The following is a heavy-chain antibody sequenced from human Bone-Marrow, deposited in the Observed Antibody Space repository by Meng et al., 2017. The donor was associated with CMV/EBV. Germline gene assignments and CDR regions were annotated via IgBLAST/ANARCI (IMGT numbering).Heavy chain of an antibody. CDR2: ISSSGSTI. D-gene: IGHD6-25*01. V-gene: IGHV3-11*01. J-gene: IGHJ6*02. CDR3: AKDGPEGGGPGYYYYGMDV. CDR1: GGSISSSSYY. Sequence: LSLTCTVSGGSISSSSYYWGWIRQAPGKGLEWVSYISSSGSTIYYEDSVKGRFTISRDSANNSLYLQMNSLRAEDTAVYYCAKDGPEGGGPGYYYYGMDVWGQATTVTVSS.